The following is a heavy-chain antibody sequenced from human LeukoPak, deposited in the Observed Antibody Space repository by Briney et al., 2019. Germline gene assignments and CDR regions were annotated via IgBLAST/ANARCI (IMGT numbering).Heavy chain of an antibody. CDR3: ARGSYDILTGYYPGGH. J-gene: IGHJ4*02. D-gene: IGHD3-9*01. V-gene: IGHV3-23*01. CDR1: GFTFSTYV. CDR2: ISARGGGT. Sequence: PGGSLRLSWGASGFTFSTYVMTWVRQAPGKGLQWVSAISARGGGTYYADSVKGRFTISRDNSKNTLFLQMNSLRVEDTAVYYCARGSYDILTGYYPGGHWGQGTLVTVSS.